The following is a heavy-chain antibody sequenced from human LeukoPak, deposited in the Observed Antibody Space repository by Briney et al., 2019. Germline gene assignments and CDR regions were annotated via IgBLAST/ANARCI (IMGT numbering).Heavy chain of an antibody. D-gene: IGHD2-2*01. Sequence: GRSLRLSCAASGFTFDDHAMHWVRQAPGKGLEWVSGISWNSGSIGYADSVKGRFTISRDNAKNSLYLQMNSLRAEDTALYYCAKAGEEVVPAASFDYWGQGTLVTVSS. CDR1: GFTFDDHA. CDR3: AKAGEEVVPAASFDY. J-gene: IGHJ4*02. V-gene: IGHV3-9*01. CDR2: ISWNSGSI.